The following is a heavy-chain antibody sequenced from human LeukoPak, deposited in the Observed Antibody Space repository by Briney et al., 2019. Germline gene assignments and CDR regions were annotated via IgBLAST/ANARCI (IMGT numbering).Heavy chain of an antibody. CDR2: ISAYNDNT. CDR3: ARDRASYGDYPDY. Sequence: ASVKVSCKASGYSLTTSGISWVRQAPGQGLEWMGWISAYNDNTNYAQKLQGRVTMTTDTSSTTAYMELRSLRSDDTAVYYCARDRASYGDYPDYWGQGTLVTVSS. V-gene: IGHV1-18*01. CDR1: GYSLTTSG. J-gene: IGHJ4*02. D-gene: IGHD4-17*01.